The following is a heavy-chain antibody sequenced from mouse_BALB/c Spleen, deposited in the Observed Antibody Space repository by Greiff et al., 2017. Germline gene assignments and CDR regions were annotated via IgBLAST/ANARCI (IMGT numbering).Heavy chain of an antibody. CDR2: IDPSDSET. V-gene: IGHV1S126*01. CDR3: ARATDGFAY. J-gene: IGHJ3*01. D-gene: IGHD1-1*01. CDR1: GYSFTSYW. Sequence: QVQLQQSGPQLVRPGASVKISCKASGYSFTSYWMHWVKQRPGQGLEWIGMIDPSDSETRLNQKFKDKATLTVDKSSSTAYMQLSSPTSEDSAVYYCARATDGFAYWGQGTLVTVSA.